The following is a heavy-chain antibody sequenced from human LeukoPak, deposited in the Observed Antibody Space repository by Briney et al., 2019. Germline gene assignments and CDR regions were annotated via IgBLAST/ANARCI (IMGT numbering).Heavy chain of an antibody. Sequence: GGSLRLSCAASGFTFRSYAMSWVRQAPGKGLEWVLAISGSGTSTYYADSVKGRFTISRDDSKNTLYLQMNSLRAEDTAVYYCEGTYYYDSSDDYWGQGTLVTVSS. D-gene: IGHD3-22*01. V-gene: IGHV3-23*01. CDR3: EGTYYYDSSDDY. J-gene: IGHJ4*02. CDR1: GFTFRSYA. CDR2: ISGSGTST.